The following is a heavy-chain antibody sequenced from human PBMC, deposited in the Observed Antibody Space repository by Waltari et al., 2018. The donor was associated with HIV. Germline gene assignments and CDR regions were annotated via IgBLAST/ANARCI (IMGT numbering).Heavy chain of an antibody. CDR3: AKVYSTGWQGGDYFDY. J-gene: IGHJ4*02. Sequence: GDLVQPGGSLRLSCVASAFTFSSYALSWVRQAPGKGLEWVSAISGNGDNTYYVDSVKGRFTISRDNSKNTLHLQMNNLRGEDTAIYFCAKVYSTGWQGGDYFDYWGQGTPVTVSS. D-gene: IGHD6-19*01. V-gene: IGHV3-23*01. CDR1: AFTFSSYA. CDR2: ISGNGDNT.